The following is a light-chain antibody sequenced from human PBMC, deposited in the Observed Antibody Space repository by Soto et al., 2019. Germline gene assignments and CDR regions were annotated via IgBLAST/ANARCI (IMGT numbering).Light chain of an antibody. CDR1: QSVSSTY. CDR2: GGS. J-gene: IGKJ1*01. V-gene: IGKV3-20*01. Sequence: EIVLTQSPGTLSLSPGERATLSCRASQSVSSTYLAWYQQKPGQAPRLLIYGGSSRATGIPDRFSGSGSGTDFTLTISRLEPEDFAVYYCQQYRTPSQTFGQGTKVDIK. CDR3: QQYRTPSQT.